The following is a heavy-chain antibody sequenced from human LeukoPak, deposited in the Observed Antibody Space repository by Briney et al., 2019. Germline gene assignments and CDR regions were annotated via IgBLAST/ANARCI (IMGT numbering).Heavy chain of an antibody. CDR1: GFTFSGYA. V-gene: IGHV3-23*01. J-gene: IGHJ4*02. D-gene: IGHD6-19*01. Sequence: GGSLRLSCAASGFTFSGYAMSWVRQAPGKGLEWVSAISGSGGSTYYADSVKGRFTISRDNSKNTLYLQMNSLRAEDTAVYYCAKDGAAVAGRRAGFDYWGQGTLVTVSS. CDR2: ISGSGGST. CDR3: AKDGAAVAGRRAGFDY.